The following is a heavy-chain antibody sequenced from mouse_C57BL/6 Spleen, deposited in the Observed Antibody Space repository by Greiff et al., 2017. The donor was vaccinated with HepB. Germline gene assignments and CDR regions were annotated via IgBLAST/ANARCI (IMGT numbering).Heavy chain of an antibody. CDR3: TRYDGSSYRYFDV. Sequence: QVQLQQSGAELVRPGASVTLSCKASGYTFTDYEMHWVKQTPVHGLEWIGAIDPETGGTAYNQKFKGKAILTADKSSSTAYMELRSLTSEDSAVYHCTRYDGSSYRYFDVWGTGTTVTVSS. CDR2: IDPETGGT. V-gene: IGHV1-15*01. D-gene: IGHD1-1*01. CDR1: GYTFTDYE. J-gene: IGHJ1*03.